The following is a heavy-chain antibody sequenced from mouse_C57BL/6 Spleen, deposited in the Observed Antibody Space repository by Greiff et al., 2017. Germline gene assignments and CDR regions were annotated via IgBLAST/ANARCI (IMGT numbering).Heavy chain of an antibody. J-gene: IGHJ2*01. CDR2: ISNGGGST. CDR1: GFTFSDYY. Sequence: EVHLVESGGGLVQPGGSLKLSCAASGFTFSDYYMYWVRQTPEKRLEWVAYISNGGGSTYYPDTVKGRFTISRDNAKNTLYLQMSRLKSEDTAMYYCARAYYGSSLCYFDYWGQGTTLTVSS. CDR3: ARAYYGSSLCYFDY. V-gene: IGHV5-12*01. D-gene: IGHD1-1*01.